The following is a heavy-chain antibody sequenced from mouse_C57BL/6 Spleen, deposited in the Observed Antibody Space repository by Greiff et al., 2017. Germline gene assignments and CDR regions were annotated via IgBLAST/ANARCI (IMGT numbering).Heavy chain of an antibody. CDR2: INPGSGGT. D-gene: IGHD1-2*01. J-gene: IGHJ1*03. V-gene: IGHV1-54*01. CDR3: ARYEDYGPGAHFEV. CDR1: GYAFTNYL. Sequence: QVQLQQSGAELVRPGTSVTVSCKASGYAFTNYLIEWVKQRPGQGLEWIGVINPGSGGTNYNEKFKGKATLTADQSSSTAYLQLSSLTSEDSAVYLCARYEDYGPGAHFEVWGTGTTVTVSS.